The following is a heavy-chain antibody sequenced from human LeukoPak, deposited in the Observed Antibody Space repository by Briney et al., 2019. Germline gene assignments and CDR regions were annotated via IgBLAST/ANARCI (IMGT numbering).Heavy chain of an antibody. CDR2: INPNTGDT. V-gene: IGHV1-2*02. D-gene: IGHD5-18*01. J-gene: IGHJ4*02. CDR1: GYTFTAYY. Sequence: ASVKVSCKASGYTFTAYYMHWVRQAPGQGLEWMGWINPNTGDTNYAQNFQGRVTMNRDTSISTAYMELSSLRSDDTAVYYCARSADGYTCGHFDFWGQGTLVNVSS. CDR3: ARSADGYTCGHFDF.